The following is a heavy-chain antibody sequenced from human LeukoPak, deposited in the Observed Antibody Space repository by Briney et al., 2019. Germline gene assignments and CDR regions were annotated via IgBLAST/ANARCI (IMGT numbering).Heavy chain of an antibody. CDR2: IYPGDSDT. J-gene: IGHJ4*02. V-gene: IGHV5-51*01. CDR3: ARLNYGSGSYFDY. CDR1: GYSFTTYW. D-gene: IGHD3-10*01. Sequence: PGESLKISCKCSGYSFTTYWIGWVRQMPGKGLEWMGIIYPGDSDTRYSPSFQGQVTISADKSINTAYLQWSSLKASDTAMYCCARLNYGSGSYFDYWAQGTLVTVSS.